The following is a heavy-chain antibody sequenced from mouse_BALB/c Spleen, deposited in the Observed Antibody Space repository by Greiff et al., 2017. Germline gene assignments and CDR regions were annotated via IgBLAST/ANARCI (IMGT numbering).Heavy chain of an antibody. V-gene: IGHV5-9*03. CDR1: GFTFSSYT. J-gene: IGHJ1*01. CDR3: ARCRYGSSYWYFDV. D-gene: IGHD1-1*01. Sequence: EVKLMESGGGLVKPGGSLKLSCAASGFTFSSYTMSWVRQTPEKRLEWVATISSGGGNTYYPDSVKGRFTISRDNAKNNLYLQMSSLRSEDTALYYCARCRYGSSYWYFDVWGAGTTVTVSS. CDR2: ISSGGGNT.